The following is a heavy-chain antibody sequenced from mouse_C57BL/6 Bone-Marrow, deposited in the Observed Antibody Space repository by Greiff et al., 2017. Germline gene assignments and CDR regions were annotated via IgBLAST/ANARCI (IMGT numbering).Heavy chain of an antibody. CDR1: GYTFTDYE. CDR3: TRIGIYYNFDY. CDR2: IDPETGGT. J-gene: IGHJ2*01. Sequence: QVQLQQSGAELVRPGASVTLSCKASGYTFTDYEMHWVKQTPVHGLEWIGAIDPETGGTAYNQKFKGKAILTADKSSSTAYMELRSLTSEDSAVDYCTRIGIYYNFDYWGQGTTLTVSS. D-gene: IGHD2-1*01. V-gene: IGHV1-15*01.